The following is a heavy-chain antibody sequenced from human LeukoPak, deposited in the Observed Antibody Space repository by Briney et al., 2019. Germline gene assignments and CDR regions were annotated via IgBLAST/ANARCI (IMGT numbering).Heavy chain of an antibody. J-gene: IGHJ1*01. Sequence: HPGGSLRLSCAASGFTFSSYWMSWVRQAPGKGLEWVANIKQDGSEKYYVDSVKGRFTISRDNAKNSLYLQMNSLRAEDTAVYYCARVLYYDSSGYLVWGQGTLVTVSS. V-gene: IGHV3-7*01. CDR2: IKQDGSEK. D-gene: IGHD3-22*01. CDR3: ARVLYYDSSGYLV. CDR1: GFTFSSYW.